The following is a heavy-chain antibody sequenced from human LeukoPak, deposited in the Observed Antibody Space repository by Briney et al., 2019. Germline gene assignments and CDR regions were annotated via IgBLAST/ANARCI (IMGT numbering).Heavy chain of an antibody. D-gene: IGHD3-10*01. CDR1: GYTFTSYG. J-gene: IGHJ4*02. CDR2: ISAYNGNT. Sequence: ASVKVSYEASGYTFTSYGISWVRQAPGQGLEWMGWISAYNGNTNYAQKLQGRVTMTTDTSTSTAYMELRSLRSDDTAVYYCARDDYYGSGTPFDYWGQGTLVTVSS. V-gene: IGHV1-18*01. CDR3: ARDDYYGSGTPFDY.